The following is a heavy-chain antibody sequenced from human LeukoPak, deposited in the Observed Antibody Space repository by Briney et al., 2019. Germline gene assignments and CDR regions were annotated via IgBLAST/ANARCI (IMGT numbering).Heavy chain of an antibody. Sequence: SQTLSLTCAISGDSVSTNSAAWNGIRQSPSRGLEWLGRTYYRSKWYNDYAVSVKSRISINPDTSKNQFSLQLNSVTPEDTAVYYCARDMDYYDSGTYYNSRWFDPWGQGTLVTVSS. V-gene: IGHV6-1*01. J-gene: IGHJ5*02. CDR2: TYYRSKWYN. D-gene: IGHD3-10*01. CDR3: ARDMDYYDSGTYYNSRWFDP. CDR1: GDSVSTNSAA.